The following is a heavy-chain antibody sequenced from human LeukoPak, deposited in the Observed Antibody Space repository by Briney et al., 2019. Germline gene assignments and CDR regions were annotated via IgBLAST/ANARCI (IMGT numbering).Heavy chain of an antibody. CDR1: GYSNSSGYY. V-gene: IGHV4-38-2*02. Sequence: SETLSLTCTVSGYSNSSGYYWGWIRQPPGKGLEWIGSIYHSGSTYYNPSLKSRVTISVDTSKNQFSLKLSSVTAADTAVYYCARSDTAMTWGQGTLVTVSS. J-gene: IGHJ4*02. CDR2: IYHSGST. CDR3: ARSDTAMT. D-gene: IGHD5-18*01.